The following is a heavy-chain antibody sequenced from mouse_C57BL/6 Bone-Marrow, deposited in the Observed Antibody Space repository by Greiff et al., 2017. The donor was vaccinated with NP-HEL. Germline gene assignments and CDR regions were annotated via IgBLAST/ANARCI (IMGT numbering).Heavy chain of an antibody. D-gene: IGHD1-1*01. CDR2: IWSGGST. CDR1: GFSLTSYG. V-gene: IGHV2-2*01. Sequence: QVQLKESGPGLVQPSQSLSITCTVSGFSLTSYGVHWVRQSPGKGLEWLGVIWSGGSTDYNAAFISRLSISKDNSKSQVYLKMISLQADDTAVYYWARNLHNYYGRSYWYFEVWGTGTTVTVSS. J-gene: IGHJ1*03. CDR3: ARNLHNYYGRSYWYFEV.